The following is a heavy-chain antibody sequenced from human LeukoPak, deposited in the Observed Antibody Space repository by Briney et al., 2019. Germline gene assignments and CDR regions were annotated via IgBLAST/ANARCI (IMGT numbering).Heavy chain of an antibody. J-gene: IGHJ3*02. V-gene: IGHV3-30*02. D-gene: IGHD5-18*01. CDR2: IRYDGSNK. Sequence: GGSLRLSCAASGFTFSSYGMHWVRQAPGKGLEWVAFIRYDGSNKYYADSVKGRFTISRDNSKNTLYLQMNSLRAEDTAVYYCAKSGGYSLGDAFDTWGQGTMVTVSS. CDR1: GFTFSSYG. CDR3: AKSGGYSLGDAFDT.